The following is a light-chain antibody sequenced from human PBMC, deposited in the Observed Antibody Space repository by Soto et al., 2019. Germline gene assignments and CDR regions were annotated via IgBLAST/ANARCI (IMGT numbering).Light chain of an antibody. CDR2: SAS. CDR1: QTVSSK. V-gene: IGKV3-15*01. Sequence: EIVMTQSPATLFVSPGERATLSCRASQTVSSKLAWYQQKPGQAPRLLIYSASTRATGIPARFSGSGSGTEFTLTISSLQSEDFAAYYCQQYNNWPLTFGGGTKVEIK. J-gene: IGKJ4*01. CDR3: QQYNNWPLT.